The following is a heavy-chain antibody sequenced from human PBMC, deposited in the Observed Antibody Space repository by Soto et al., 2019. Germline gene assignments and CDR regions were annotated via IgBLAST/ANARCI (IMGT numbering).Heavy chain of an antibody. Sequence: GGSLRLSCAASGFTFSTYALSWVRQAPGKGLEWVSAISANGQGIYYADSVRGRFTISRDNSKNTIFLHMDSLRAEDTAVYYCAKDRNYPRDQFHYWGQGALVTVS. V-gene: IGHV3-23*01. CDR2: ISANGQGI. CDR3: AKDRNYPRDQFHY. J-gene: IGHJ4*02. CDR1: GFTFSTYA. D-gene: IGHD1-7*01.